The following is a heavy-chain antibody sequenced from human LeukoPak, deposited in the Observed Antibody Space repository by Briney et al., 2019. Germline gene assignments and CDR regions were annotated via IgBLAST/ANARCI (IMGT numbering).Heavy chain of an antibody. D-gene: IGHD3-10*01. Sequence: SETLSLTCTVSGGSISSYYWSWIRQPAGKGLEWIGRIYTSGSTNYNPSLKSRVTMSVDTSKNQFSLKLSSVAAADTAVYYCARESYYGGSGPFDYWGQGTLVTVSS. V-gene: IGHV4-4*07. CDR3: ARESYYGGSGPFDY. CDR1: GGSISSYY. J-gene: IGHJ4*02. CDR2: IYTSGST.